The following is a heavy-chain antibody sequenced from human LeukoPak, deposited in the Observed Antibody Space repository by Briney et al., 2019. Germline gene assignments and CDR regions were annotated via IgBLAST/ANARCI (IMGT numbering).Heavy chain of an antibody. D-gene: IGHD1-14*01. CDR1: GYTFTGYY. J-gene: IGHJ4*02. CDR2: INPNSGGT. CDR3: ARVPSNHPSPPNYY. Sequence: ASVKVSCKASGYTFTGYYTHWVRQAPGQGLEWMGWINPNSGGTNYAQKFQGRVTMTRDTSISTAYMELSRLRSDDTAVYYCARVPSNHPSPPNYYWGQGTLVTVSS. V-gene: IGHV1-2*02.